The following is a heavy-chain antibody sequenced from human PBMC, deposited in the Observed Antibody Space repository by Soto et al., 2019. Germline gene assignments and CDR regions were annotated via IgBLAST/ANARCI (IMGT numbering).Heavy chain of an antibody. Sequence: QVQLVQSGAEVKKPGASVKVSCKASGYTFTSYGISWVRQAPGQGLEWMGWISAYNGNTNYAQKLQGRVTMTTDTLTSTAYIELRSLRSDDTAVYYCARDEDYYYCSGSDNRFDPWGQGTMVTVSS. V-gene: IGHV1-18*01. CDR1: GYTFTSYG. D-gene: IGHD3-10*01. CDR2: ISAYNGNT. J-gene: IGHJ5*02. CDR3: ARDEDYYYCSGSDNRFDP.